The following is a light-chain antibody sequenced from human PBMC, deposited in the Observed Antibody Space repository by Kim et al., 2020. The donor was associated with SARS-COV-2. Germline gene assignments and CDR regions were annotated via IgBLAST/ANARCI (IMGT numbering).Light chain of an antibody. Sequence: SSELTQDPAVSVALGQTVTITCQGASLRLCYASWYQKKPGRAPQLVIYGKNSRPSGIPDRFSGSSSGSTSSLIITGTQAEDEADYYCQCRDNSGYYVVFGGGTQLTVL. CDR1: SLRLCY. CDR2: GKN. J-gene: IGLJ2*01. CDR3: QCRDNSGYYVV. V-gene: IGLV3-19*01.